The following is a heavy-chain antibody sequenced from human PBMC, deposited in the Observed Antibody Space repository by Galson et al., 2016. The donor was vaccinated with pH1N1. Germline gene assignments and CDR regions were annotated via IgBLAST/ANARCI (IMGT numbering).Heavy chain of an antibody. Sequence: SETLSLTCHGSGGFIRGHYRSWFRQPPGKGLEWLGYFYYRGSTNYNPSLKSRVSISVDTSKNQFSLNLTSVTAADTAVDYCATGYVYYYMAVGGKGTSVTVSS. V-gene: IGHV4-59*11. J-gene: IGHJ6*03. CDR2: FYYRGST. CDR3: ATGYVYYYMAV. CDR1: GGFIRGHY. D-gene: IGHD5-18*01.